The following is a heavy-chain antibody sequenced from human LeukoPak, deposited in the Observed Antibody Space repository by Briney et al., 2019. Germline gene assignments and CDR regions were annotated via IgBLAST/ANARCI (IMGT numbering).Heavy chain of an antibody. CDR3: ATQPPSGGHFP. D-gene: IGHD6-19*01. CDR2: INPNSGGT. V-gene: IGHV1-2*02. Sequence: ASVKVSCKASGYTFTGYYMHWVRQAPGQGPEWVGWINPNSGGTNYAQKFQGRVTMTRDTSLSTVYMELSRLRSDDTAVYYCATQPPSGGHFPWGQGTLVPVSS. J-gene: IGHJ5*02. CDR1: GYTFTGYY.